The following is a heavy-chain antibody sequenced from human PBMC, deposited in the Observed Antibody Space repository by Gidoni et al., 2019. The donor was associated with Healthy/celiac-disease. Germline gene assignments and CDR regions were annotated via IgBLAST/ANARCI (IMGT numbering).Heavy chain of an antibody. D-gene: IGHD3-10*01. CDR1: GFTFSSYS. CDR3: ARDPGRGAIDY. Sequence: VQLVESGGGLVQPGGSLRLSCAASGFTFSSYSMNWVRQAPGKGLEWVSYISSSSSTIYYADSVKGRFTISRDKAKNSLYLQMNSLRAEDTAVYYCARDPGRGAIDYWGQGTLVTVSS. CDR2: ISSSSSTI. V-gene: IGHV3-48*01. J-gene: IGHJ4*02.